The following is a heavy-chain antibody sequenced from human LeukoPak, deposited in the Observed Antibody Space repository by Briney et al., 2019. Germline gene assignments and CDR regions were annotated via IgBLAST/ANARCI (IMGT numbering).Heavy chain of an antibody. CDR2: ISGSGNSI. Sequence: HSGGSLRLSCAASGFTFSSYWMSWVRQAPGKGLEWVSAISGSGNSIYYADSVKGRFTISRDNSKNTVYLQMNSLRAEDTALYYCAKEGDANWHNWFDSWGQGNLVTVSS. D-gene: IGHD1-1*01. V-gene: IGHV3-23*01. J-gene: IGHJ5*01. CDR3: AKEGDANWHNWFDS. CDR1: GFTFSSYW.